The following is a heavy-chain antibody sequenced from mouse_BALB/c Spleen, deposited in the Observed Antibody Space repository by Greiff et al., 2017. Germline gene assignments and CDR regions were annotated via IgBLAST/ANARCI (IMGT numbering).Heavy chain of an antibody. Sequence: EVKLVESGPGLVKPSQSLSLTCTVTGYSITSDYAWNWIRQFPGNKLEWMGYISYSGSTSYNPSLKSRISITRDTSKNQFFLQLNSVTTEDTATYYCARGGDNWDYFDYWGQGTTLTVSS. V-gene: IGHV3-2*02. CDR2: ISYSGST. CDR1: GYSITSDYA. J-gene: IGHJ2*01. CDR3: ARGGDNWDYFDY. D-gene: IGHD4-1*01.